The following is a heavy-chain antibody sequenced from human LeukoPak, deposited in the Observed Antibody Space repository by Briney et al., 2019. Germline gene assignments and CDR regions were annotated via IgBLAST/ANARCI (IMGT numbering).Heavy chain of an antibody. CDR1: GYTFTAYY. CDR2: INPNSGGT. CDR3: ARGFGGDP. J-gene: IGHJ5*02. Sequence: ASVKVSCTASGYTFTAYYLHWVRQAPGQGLEWMGWINPNSGGTSYAQKFQGRVSMTRDTSISTVYMELSSLRSDDTAVYYCARGFGGDPWGQGTLVTVSS. V-gene: IGHV1-2*02. D-gene: IGHD4-23*01.